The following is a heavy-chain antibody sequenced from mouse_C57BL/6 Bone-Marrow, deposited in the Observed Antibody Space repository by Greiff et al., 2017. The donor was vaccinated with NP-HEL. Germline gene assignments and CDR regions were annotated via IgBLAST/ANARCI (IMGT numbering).Heavy chain of an antibody. CDR2: IHPSDSDT. V-gene: IGHV1-74*01. CDR1: GYTFTSYW. Sequence: QVQLQQPGAELVKPGASVKVSCKASGYTFTSYWMHWVKQRPGQGLEWIGRIHPSDSDTNYNQKFKDKATLTADKSSSTAYMQLSSLTYEDSAVYYCARYYYGSSYYFDYWGQGTTLTVSS. D-gene: IGHD1-1*01. J-gene: IGHJ2*01. CDR3: ARYYYGSSYYFDY.